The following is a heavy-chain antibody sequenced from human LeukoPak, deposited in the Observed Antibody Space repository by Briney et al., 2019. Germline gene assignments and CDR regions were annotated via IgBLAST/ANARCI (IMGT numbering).Heavy chain of an antibody. Sequence: GGSLRLSCAASGFTFSSYGMSWVRQAPGKGLEWVANINQDGSEKYYVDSVKGRFTISRDNAKNSLYLQMNSLRAEDTAVYYCARGVGYSSSPDFDYWGQGTLVTVSS. J-gene: IGHJ4*02. CDR3: ARGVGYSSSPDFDY. V-gene: IGHV3-7*01. CDR1: GFTFSSYG. D-gene: IGHD6-6*01. CDR2: INQDGSEK.